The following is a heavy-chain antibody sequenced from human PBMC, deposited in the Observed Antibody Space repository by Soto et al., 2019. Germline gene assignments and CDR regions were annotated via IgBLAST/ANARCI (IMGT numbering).Heavy chain of an antibody. CDR1: GYTFTSYD. CDR2: MNPNIGNA. V-gene: IGHV1-8*01. D-gene: IGHD5-12*01. CDR3: ARAPLLNVDIVATDGLDY. Sequence: ASVKVSCKASGYTFTSYDINWVRQATGQGLEWMGGMNPNIGNAGYAQKFQGRVTMTADESISTAYMELSSLRSEDTAVYYCARAPLLNVDIVATDGLDYWGQGTLVTVSS. J-gene: IGHJ4*02.